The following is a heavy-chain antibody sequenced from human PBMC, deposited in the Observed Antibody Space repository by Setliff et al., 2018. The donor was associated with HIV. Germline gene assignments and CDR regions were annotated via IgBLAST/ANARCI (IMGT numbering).Heavy chain of an antibody. V-gene: IGHV1-18*01. CDR1: GYSFTNYG. D-gene: IGHD4-17*01. J-gene: IGHJ4*02. Sequence: ASVKVSCKASGYSFTNYGISWVRQAPGQGLEWMGWISAYNRNVNYSQKVQGRVTMTTDTSTSTAYMELKNLKSDDTAVYYCARQGVDYGDPNDYWGQGTLVTVSS. CDR2: ISAYNRNV. CDR3: ARQGVDYGDPNDY.